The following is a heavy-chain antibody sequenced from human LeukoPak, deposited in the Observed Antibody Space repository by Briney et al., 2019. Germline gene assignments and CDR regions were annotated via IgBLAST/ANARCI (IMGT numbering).Heavy chain of an antibody. CDR1: GFTFSSYG. Sequence: GGSLRLSCAASGFTFSSYGMHWVRQAPGKGLEWVAFIRYDGSNKYYADSVKGRFTISRDNSKNTLYLQMNSLRAEDTAVYYCARQALYYDFWSGYYFDYWGQGTLVTVSS. CDR3: ARQALYYDFWSGYYFDY. J-gene: IGHJ4*02. D-gene: IGHD3-3*01. V-gene: IGHV3-30*02. CDR2: IRYDGSNK.